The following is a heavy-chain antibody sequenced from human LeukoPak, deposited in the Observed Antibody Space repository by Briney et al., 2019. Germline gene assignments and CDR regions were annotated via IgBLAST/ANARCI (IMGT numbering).Heavy chain of an antibody. CDR1: GFTFSSYS. CDR3: TTAHPDYYDSSGPDAFDI. D-gene: IGHD3-22*01. CDR2: IKSKTDGGTA. J-gene: IGHJ3*02. Sequence: AGGSLRLSCAASGFTFSSYSMNWVRQAPGKGLEWVGRIKSKTDGGTADYAAPVKGRFTISRDDSKNTLYLQMNSLKTEDTAVYYCTTAHPDYYDSSGPDAFDIWGQGTMVTVSS. V-gene: IGHV3-15*01.